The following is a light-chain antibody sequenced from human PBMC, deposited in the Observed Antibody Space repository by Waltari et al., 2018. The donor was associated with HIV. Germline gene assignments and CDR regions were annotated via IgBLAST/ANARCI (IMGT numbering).Light chain of an antibody. Sequence: DIQMTQSPSSLPASIGDTVNIACRASQGISNYLAWYQQKPGEVPKLLIYAASTLRSGVPSRFSGSGSGTDFILTISSLQPEDVATYYCQNYDSAPRTFGQGTKVEIK. CDR2: AAS. CDR1: QGISNY. CDR3: QNYDSAPRT. J-gene: IGKJ1*01. V-gene: IGKV1-27*01.